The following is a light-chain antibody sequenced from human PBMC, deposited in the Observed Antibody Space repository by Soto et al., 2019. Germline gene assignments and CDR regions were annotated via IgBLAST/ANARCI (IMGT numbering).Light chain of an antibody. CDR3: QQGYTSRIT. CDR1: QSVGEH. V-gene: IGKV1-39*01. CDR2: GAS. J-gene: IGKJ5*01. Sequence: DIQLTQSPSSLSASVGDIVTITCRASQSVGEHLNCYQQKPGKAPKFLIYGASTLQSGVPSRFSGSGSGTDFTLTVSSLQPEDFATYYCQQGYTSRITFGQGTRLEIK.